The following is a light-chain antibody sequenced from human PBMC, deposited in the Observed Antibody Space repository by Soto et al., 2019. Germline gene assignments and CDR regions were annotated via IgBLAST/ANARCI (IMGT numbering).Light chain of an antibody. J-gene: IGLJ2*01. CDR1: SSDVGSYNL. CDR3: CSHAGSSTVV. Sequence: QSALTQPASVSGSPGQSITISCTGTSSDVGSYNLVSWYLQHPGKAPKLMIYEGSKRPSGVSNRFSGSKSGNTASLTISGLQAEDEADYYCCSHAGSSTVVFGGGTKLTVL. V-gene: IGLV2-23*01. CDR2: EGS.